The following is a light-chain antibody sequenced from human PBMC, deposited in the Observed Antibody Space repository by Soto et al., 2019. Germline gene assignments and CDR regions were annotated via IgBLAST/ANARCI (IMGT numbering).Light chain of an antibody. V-gene: IGKV3-20*01. Sequence: ESVLTQSPRTLSLSPGRRSTLPCRASQSLSNSELAWYQQKPGQSPRLLIYGASSRATGIPDRFSGSGSGKDFTLTISRLEPEESAVYYCQQHGTTFGQGTKVDIK. CDR3: QQHGTT. CDR2: GAS. CDR1: QSLSNSE. J-gene: IGKJ1*01.